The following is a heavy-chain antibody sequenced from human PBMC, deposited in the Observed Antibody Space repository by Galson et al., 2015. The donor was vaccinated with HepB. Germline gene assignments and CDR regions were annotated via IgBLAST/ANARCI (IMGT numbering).Heavy chain of an antibody. CDR2: INWNGGST. CDR3: ARVSRLLGYCSGGSWRKNY. J-gene: IGHJ4*02. D-gene: IGHD2-15*01. CDR1: GFTFDDYG. Sequence: SLRLSCAASGFTFDDYGMSWVRQAPGKGLEWVSGINWNGGSTGYADSVKGRFTISRDNAKNSLYLQMNSLRAEDTALYHCARVSRLLGYCSGGSWRKNYWGQGTLVTVSS. V-gene: IGHV3-20*01.